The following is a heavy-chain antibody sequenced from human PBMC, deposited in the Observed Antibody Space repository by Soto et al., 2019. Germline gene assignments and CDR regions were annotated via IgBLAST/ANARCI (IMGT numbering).Heavy chain of an antibody. J-gene: IGHJ6*02. CDR1: GFTFSSYW. Sequence: EVQLVESGGGLVQPGGSLRLSCTASGFTFSSYWIHWVRQAPGKGLVWVSRIKGDGSRTDYADSVKGRFTISRDNAKNTVYLQMNSLRDEDTAVYYCARGLPGYYGTDVWGQGTTVTVSS. D-gene: IGHD4-17*01. CDR2: IKGDGSRT. CDR3: ARGLPGYYGTDV. V-gene: IGHV3-74*01.